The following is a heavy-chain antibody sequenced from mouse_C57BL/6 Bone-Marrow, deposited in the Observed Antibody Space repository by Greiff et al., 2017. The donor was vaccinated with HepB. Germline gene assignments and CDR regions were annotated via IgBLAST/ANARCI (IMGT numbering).Heavy chain of an antibody. D-gene: IGHD1-1*01. CDR3: AREGRLPFAY. Sequence: EVKLVESGGGLVKPGGSLKLSCAASGFTFSSYAMSWVRQTPEKRLEWVATISDGGSYTYYPDNVKGRFTISRDNAKNNLYLQMRHLKSEDTAMYYCAREGRLPFAYWGQGTLVTVSA. CDR2: ISDGGSYT. CDR1: GFTFSSYA. V-gene: IGHV5-4*01. J-gene: IGHJ3*01.